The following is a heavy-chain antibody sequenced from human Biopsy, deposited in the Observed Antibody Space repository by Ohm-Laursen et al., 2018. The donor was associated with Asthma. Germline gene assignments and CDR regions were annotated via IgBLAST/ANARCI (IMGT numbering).Heavy chain of an antibody. D-gene: IGHD4-23*01. J-gene: IGHJ3*02. CDR2: INGKSNSI. CDR3: ARAYGGNFFSGAFDI. CDR1: GFTFSDYY. Sequence: SLRLSCAASGFTFSDYYMSWIRQAPGKGLEWISYINGKSNSIEYADSVKGRFTISRDNAKNSLYLQMNSLRAEDTAVYYCARAYGGNFFSGAFDIWGQGTMVTVSS. V-gene: IGHV3-11*01.